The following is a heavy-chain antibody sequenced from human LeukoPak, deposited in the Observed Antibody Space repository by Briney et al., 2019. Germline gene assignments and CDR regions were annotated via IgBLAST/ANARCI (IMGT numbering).Heavy chain of an antibody. CDR3: WRASYRSCWYFDY. CDR2: IIPIFGTA. CDR1: GGTFSSYA. Sequence: GASVKVSCKASGGTFSSYAISWVRQAPGQGLEWMGGIIPIFGTANYAQKFQGRVTITTDESTSTAYMELSSPRSHDTAGKCIWRASYRSCWYFDYWGQGTLVTVSS. D-gene: IGHD6-19*01. J-gene: IGHJ4*02. V-gene: IGHV1-69*05.